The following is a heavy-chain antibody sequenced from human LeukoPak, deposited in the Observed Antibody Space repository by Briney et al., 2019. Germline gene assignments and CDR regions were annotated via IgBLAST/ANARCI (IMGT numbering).Heavy chain of an antibody. CDR1: GGSFSGYY. V-gene: IGHV4-34*01. Sequence: SETLSLTCAVYGGSFSGYYWSWIRQPPRKGLEWIGEINHSGSTNYNPSLKSRVTISVDTSKNQFSLKLSSVTAADTAVYYCARVGYSGSRAVDYWGQGTLVTVSS. D-gene: IGHD1-26*01. J-gene: IGHJ4*02. CDR3: ARVGYSGSRAVDY. CDR2: INHSGST.